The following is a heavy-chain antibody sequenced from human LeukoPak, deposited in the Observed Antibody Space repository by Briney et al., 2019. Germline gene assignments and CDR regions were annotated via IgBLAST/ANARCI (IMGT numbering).Heavy chain of an antibody. CDR2: INSDGSST. J-gene: IGHJ4*02. CDR1: GFTFSSYW. CDR3: AREHYSSGRAYDY. Sequence: AGGSLRLSCAASGFTFSSYWMHWVRQAPGKGLVWVSRINSDGSSTVYADSVKGRLTISRDNAKNTLYLQMNSLRAEDTAVYYCAREHYSSGRAYDYWSQGTLVTVSS. V-gene: IGHV3-74*01. D-gene: IGHD6-19*01.